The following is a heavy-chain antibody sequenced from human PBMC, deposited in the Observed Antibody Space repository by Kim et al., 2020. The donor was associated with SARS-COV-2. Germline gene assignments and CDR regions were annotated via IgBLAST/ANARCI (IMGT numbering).Heavy chain of an antibody. CDR2: IYYSGST. CDR1: GGSVNSGSYY. J-gene: IGHJ3*02. V-gene: IGHV4-61*01. CDR3: ARDRMQDAFDI. Sequence: SETLSLTCTVSGGSVNSGSYYWSWIRQPPGKGLEWIGYIYYSGSTNYNPSLKSRVTISLDTSKNQFSLKLTSVTAADTAVYYCARDRMQDAFDIWGQGTMVTVSS.